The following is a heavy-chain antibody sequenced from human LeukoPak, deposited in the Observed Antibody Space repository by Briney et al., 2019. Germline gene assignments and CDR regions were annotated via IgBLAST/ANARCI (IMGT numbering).Heavy chain of an antibody. CDR1: GFTFSSNW. CDR2: INEDGSTT. Sequence: LPGGSLRLSCAASGFTFSSNWMHWVRQAPGKGLVWVSRINEDGSTTNYADSVKGRSTIFRDNAKNTLYLQMNSLRAEDTAVYYCVRDLGGRSGHWGQGTLVTVSS. J-gene: IGHJ4*02. CDR3: VRDLGGRSGH. V-gene: IGHV3-74*01. D-gene: IGHD1-26*01.